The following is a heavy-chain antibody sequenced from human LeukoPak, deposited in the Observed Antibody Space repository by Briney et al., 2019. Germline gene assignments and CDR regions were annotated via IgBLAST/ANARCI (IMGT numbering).Heavy chain of an antibody. Sequence: SETLSLTYTVSGDSISSGSYYWNWIRQPAGKGLEWIGRFYISGGTNYNPSLKSRVTISVDTSKNQFSLKLTSVTAADTAVYYCASLGGFAIWGQGTVVTVSS. V-gene: IGHV4-61*02. CDR2: FYISGGT. J-gene: IGHJ3*02. CDR3: ASLGGFAI. CDR1: GDSISSGSYY.